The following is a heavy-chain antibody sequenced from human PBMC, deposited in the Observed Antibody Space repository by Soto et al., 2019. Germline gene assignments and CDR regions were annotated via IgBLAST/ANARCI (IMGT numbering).Heavy chain of an antibody. D-gene: IGHD3-10*01. CDR2: IGAYHGET. CDR1: GYTLTDLS. V-gene: IGHV1-24*01. Sequence: GASVKVSCKVSGYTLTDLSIHWVRQAPGKGLEWMGGIGAYHGETIYAQKLQGRVTMTKDTSTSTAYMELRSLRSDDTAVYYCARELGYGSWSRSPWGQGTLVTVSS. J-gene: IGHJ5*02. CDR3: ARELGYGSWSRSP.